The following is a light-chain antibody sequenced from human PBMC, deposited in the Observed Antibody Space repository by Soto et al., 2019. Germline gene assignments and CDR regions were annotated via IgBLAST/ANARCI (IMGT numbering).Light chain of an antibody. CDR1: QDVRDD. CDR2: EAS. J-gene: IGKJ1*01. CDR3: LQYSSYPWT. Sequence: DXQMTQSXSSLSAXVGXRVTITCXASQDVRDDLGWYQQTPGKAPERLIYEASTLHKGVPSRFSGSGSGTEFTLTISSLQPEDFATYYCLQYSSYPWTFGQGTNVEIK. V-gene: IGKV1-17*01.